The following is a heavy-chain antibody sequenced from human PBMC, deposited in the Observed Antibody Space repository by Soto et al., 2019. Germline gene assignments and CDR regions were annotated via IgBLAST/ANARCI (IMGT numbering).Heavy chain of an antibody. D-gene: IGHD3-22*01. CDR1: GGSFSGYY. CDR3: ARGFRKYYYDSSGYHWLADYYHYGMDV. Sequence: PSETLSLSCAVYGGSFSGYYWSWIRQPPGKGLEWIGEINHSGSTNYNPSLKSRVTISVDTSKNQFSLKLSSVTAADTAVYYCARGFRKYYYDSSGYHWLADYYHYGMDVWGQGTTVTVSS. V-gene: IGHV4-34*01. CDR2: INHSGST. J-gene: IGHJ6*02.